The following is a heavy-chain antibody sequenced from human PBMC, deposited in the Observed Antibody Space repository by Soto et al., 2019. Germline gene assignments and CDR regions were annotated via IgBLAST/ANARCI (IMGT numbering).Heavy chain of an antibody. J-gene: IGHJ4*02. V-gene: IGHV3-30*18. CDR2: ISYDGSNK. Sequence: GGSLRLSCAASGFTFSSYGMHWVRQAPGKGLEWVAVISYDGSNKYYADSVKGRFTISRDNSKNTLYLQMNSLRAEDTAVYYCAKDSEQWLVLFAVLWGGNDYWGQGTLVTVSS. D-gene: IGHD6-19*01. CDR3: AKDSEQWLVLFAVLWGGNDY. CDR1: GFTFSSYG.